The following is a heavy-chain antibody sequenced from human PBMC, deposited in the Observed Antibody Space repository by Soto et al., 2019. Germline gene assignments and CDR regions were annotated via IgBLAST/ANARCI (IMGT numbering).Heavy chain of an antibody. J-gene: IGHJ4*02. V-gene: IGHV1-69*13. D-gene: IGHD6-13*01. CDR2: IFPIFGTA. CDR1: GGTFSSYA. CDR3: ANRFQAAEAHADFDY. Sequence: GASVKVSCKASGGTFSSYAISWVRQAPGQGLEWMGGIFPIFGTANYAQKFQGRVTITADESTSTAYMELSSLRSEDTAVYYCANRFQAAEAHADFDYWGQGTLVTVSS.